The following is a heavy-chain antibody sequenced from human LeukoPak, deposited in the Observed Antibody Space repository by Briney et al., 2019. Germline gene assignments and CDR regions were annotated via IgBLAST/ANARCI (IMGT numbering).Heavy chain of an antibody. D-gene: IGHD5-24*01. CDR2: IYPGDSDT. J-gene: IGHJ4*02. CDR3: ARRGDGYNYYY. Sequence: GESLKISCKSSGYRFRFSSHWIGWVRQMPGKGMEWMGIIYPGDSDTRYSPSFQGQVTISVDTSISTTYLQWSSLKASDTAMYYCARRGDGYNYYYWGQGTLVTVSS. CDR1: GYRFRFSSHW. V-gene: IGHV5-51*01.